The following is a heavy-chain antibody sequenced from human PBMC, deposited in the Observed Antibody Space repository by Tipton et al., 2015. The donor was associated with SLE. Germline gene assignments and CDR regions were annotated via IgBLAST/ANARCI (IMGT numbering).Heavy chain of an antibody. V-gene: IGHV4-4*07. CDR3: ARLRFYFDY. J-gene: IGHJ4*02. D-gene: IGHD3-10*01. Sequence: TLSLTCTVSGGSISGYYWSWIRQPAGKGLEWIGRIYSSGSTNSDPSLKSRVTMSIDTSKNQFSLKLSSVTAADTAVYYCARLRFYFDYWGQGTLVTVSS. CDR2: IYSSGST. CDR1: GGSISGYY.